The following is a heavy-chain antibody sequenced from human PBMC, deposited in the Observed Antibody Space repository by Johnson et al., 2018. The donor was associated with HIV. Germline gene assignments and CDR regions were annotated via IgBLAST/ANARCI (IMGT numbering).Heavy chain of an antibody. J-gene: IGHJ3*01. V-gene: IGHV3-13*01. CDR2: IGTAGDT. Sequence: EVQLVESGGGVVQPGGSLRLSCAASEFTFSSYDMHWVRQATGKGLEWVSAIGTAGDTYYPGSVKGRFTISRENAKNSLYLQMNSLRAEDTALYYCARGVVPDAFDVWGQGTVVTVSS. D-gene: IGHD2-15*01. CDR3: ARGVVPDAFDV. CDR1: EFTFSSYD.